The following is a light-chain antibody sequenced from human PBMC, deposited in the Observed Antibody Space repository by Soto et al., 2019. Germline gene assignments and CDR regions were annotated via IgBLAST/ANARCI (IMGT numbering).Light chain of an antibody. CDR3: SSYRSSSTPYV. CDR1: SSDVGGYNY. J-gene: IGLJ1*01. V-gene: IGLV2-14*01. Sequence: SVLTQPASVSGSPGQSITISCTGTSSDVGGYNYVSWYQQHPGKAPKLMIYEVSNRPSGVSNRFSGSKSGNTASLTISGLQAEDEADYYCSSYRSSSTPYVFGTGTKLTVL. CDR2: EVS.